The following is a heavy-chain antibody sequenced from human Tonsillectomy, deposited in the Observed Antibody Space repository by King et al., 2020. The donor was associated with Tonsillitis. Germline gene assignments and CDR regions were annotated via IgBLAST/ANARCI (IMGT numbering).Heavy chain of an antibody. CDR2: IYTSGST. V-gene: IGHV4-4*07. CDR1: GGSISSYY. CDR3: AREAAGYSYGLTISY. Sequence: QLQESGPGLVKPSETLSLTCTVSGGSISSYYWSWIRPPAGKGLEWIGRIYTSGSTNYNPSLKSRVTMSVDTSKNQFSLKLSSVTAADTAVYYCAREAAGYSYGLTISYWGQGTLVTVSS. D-gene: IGHD5-18*01. J-gene: IGHJ4*02.